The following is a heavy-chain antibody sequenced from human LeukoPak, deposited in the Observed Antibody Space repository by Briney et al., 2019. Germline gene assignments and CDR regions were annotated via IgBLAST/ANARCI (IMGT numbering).Heavy chain of an antibody. D-gene: IGHD3-10*01. CDR3: AKDGDYYGSGSHFHY. Sequence: GGSLRLSCAASGFTFDDYAMHWVRQAPGKGLEWVSGISWNSGSIGYADSVKGRFTISRDNAKNSLYLQMNSLRAEDMALYYCAKDGDYYGSGSHFHYWGQGTLVTVS. J-gene: IGHJ4*02. CDR2: ISWNSGSI. V-gene: IGHV3-9*03. CDR1: GFTFDDYA.